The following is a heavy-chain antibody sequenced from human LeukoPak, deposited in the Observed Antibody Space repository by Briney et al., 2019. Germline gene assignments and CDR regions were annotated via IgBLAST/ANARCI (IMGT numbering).Heavy chain of an antibody. V-gene: IGHV4-34*01. J-gene: IGHJ3*02. Sequence: SETLSLTCAVYGGSFSGYHWTWIRQPPGKGLDWIGEINDSGSPIYNPSLRNRVTISVDMSKNQFSVNLTSVTAADTGVYYCARDGYNADAFDIWGQGTMVTVSS. CDR1: GGSFSGYH. CDR3: ARDGYNADAFDI. D-gene: IGHD5-24*01. CDR2: INDSGSP.